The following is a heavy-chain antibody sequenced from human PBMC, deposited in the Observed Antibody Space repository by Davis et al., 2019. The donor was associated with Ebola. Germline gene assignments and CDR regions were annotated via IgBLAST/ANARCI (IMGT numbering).Heavy chain of an antibody. V-gene: IGHV1-2*06. Sequence: SVPVPYMASAFSFTHYCVHSVRRRAGQELEWMGRINPNSDGTNYAQKFQGRVTITRDTSISKAYMELSRLRYDDTATYYCAREAGDCGRDCSPFDFWDPGTMVTVSS. CDR2: INPNSDGT. D-gene: IGHD2-21*02. CDR3: AREAGDCGRDCSPFDF. CDR1: AFSFTHYC. J-gene: IGHJ3*01.